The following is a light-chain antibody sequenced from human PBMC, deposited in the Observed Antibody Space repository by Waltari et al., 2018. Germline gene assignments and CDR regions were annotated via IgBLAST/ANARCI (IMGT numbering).Light chain of an antibody. Sequence: EIVMTQSPATLSVSPGERATLSCRASQSVSSDLAWYQQKPGQSPRLLMFGASTRATGIPAMFSGSGSGTEFTLTISSLQSEDFAVYYCQQSNNWPYTFGQGTKLEIK. CDR3: QQSNNWPYT. J-gene: IGKJ2*01. V-gene: IGKV3-15*01. CDR2: GAS. CDR1: QSVSSD.